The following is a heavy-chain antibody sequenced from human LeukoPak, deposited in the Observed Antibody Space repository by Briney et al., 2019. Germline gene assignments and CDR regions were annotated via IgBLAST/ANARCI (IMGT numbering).Heavy chain of an antibody. CDR3: ARTSASYYYYMDV. D-gene: IGHD3-3*01. Sequence: SETLSLTCTVSGGSISSSSYYWGWIRQPPGKGLEWIGSIYYSGSTYYNPSLKSRVTISVDTSKNQFSLKLSSVTAADTAVYYCARTSASYYYYMDVWGKGTTVTVSS. CDR1: GGSISSSSYY. CDR2: IYYSGST. V-gene: IGHV4-39*07. J-gene: IGHJ6*03.